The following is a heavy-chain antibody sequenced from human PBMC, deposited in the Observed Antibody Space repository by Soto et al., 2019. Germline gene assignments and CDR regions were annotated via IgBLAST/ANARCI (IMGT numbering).Heavy chain of an antibody. CDR3: ARERPDGARLDP. CDR1: GGSISSGDYY. CDR2: IYYSGST. Sequence: QVQLQESGPGLVKPSQTLSLTCTVSGGSISSGDYYWSWIRQPPGKGLEWIGYIYYSGSTYYHPSPKRRVTNSVDPSKNQFSLKLSSVTAADTAVYYCARERPDGARLDPWGQGTLVTVSS. V-gene: IGHV4-30-4*01. J-gene: IGHJ5*02. D-gene: IGHD6-6*01.